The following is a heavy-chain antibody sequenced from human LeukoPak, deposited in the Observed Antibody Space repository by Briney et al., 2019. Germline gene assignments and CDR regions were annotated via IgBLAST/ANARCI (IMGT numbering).Heavy chain of an antibody. CDR3: ARGQPAGFDY. J-gene: IGHJ4*02. CDR1: GFTFSSYS. Sequence: GGSLILSCAASGFTFSSYSMNSGRQAPGKGLEWVSPISSSSSYIYYADSVKGRFTISRDNAKNSLYLQMNSLRAEDTAVYYCARGQPAGFDYWGQGTLVTVSS. V-gene: IGHV3-21*01. CDR2: ISSSSSYI. D-gene: IGHD1-14*01.